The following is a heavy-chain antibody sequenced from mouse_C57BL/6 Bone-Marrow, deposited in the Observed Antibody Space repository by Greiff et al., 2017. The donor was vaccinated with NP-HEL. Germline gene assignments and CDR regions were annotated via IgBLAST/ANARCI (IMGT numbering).Heavy chain of an antibody. D-gene: IGHD1-1*01. V-gene: IGHV1-18*01. CDR1: GYTFTDYN. CDR2: INPNNGGT. Sequence: EVQLQQSGPELVKPGASVKIPCTASGYTFTDYNMDWVKQSHGKSLEWIGAINPNNGGTIYNQKVKGKATLTVDKSTSTAYMELRSLTSEDTADYYCARSDYGSGLYCWGQGTTLTVSS. J-gene: IGHJ2*01. CDR3: ARSDYGSGLYC.